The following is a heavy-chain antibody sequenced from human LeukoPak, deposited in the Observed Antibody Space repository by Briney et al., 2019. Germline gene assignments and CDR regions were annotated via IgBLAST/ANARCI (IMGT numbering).Heavy chain of an antibody. CDR2: INQDGSEQ. V-gene: IGHV3-7*04. CDR1: GFTFSTYS. Sequence: GGSLRLSCAASGFTFSTYSMNWVRQAPEKGLEWVANINQDGSEQYYVDSVRGRFTISRDNAKNSLYLQMNSLRAEDTAVYYCARLGYSDYLPRDYWGQGTLVTVSS. D-gene: IGHD3-9*01. CDR3: ARLGYSDYLPRDY. J-gene: IGHJ4*02.